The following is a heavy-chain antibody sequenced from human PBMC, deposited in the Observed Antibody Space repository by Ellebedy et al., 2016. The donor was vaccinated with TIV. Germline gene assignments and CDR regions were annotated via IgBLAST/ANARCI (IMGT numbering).Heavy chain of an antibody. Sequence: GSLRLSCAVYGESLSNYFWNWIRQPPGKGLEWIGEINHSGSTNYNPSLERRVTISIDTSKNQFSLKLSSVTAADTAVYYCARSGWAYGDYGYWGQGTLVTVSS. CDR3: ARSGWAYGDYGY. V-gene: IGHV4-34*01. D-gene: IGHD4-17*01. CDR2: INHSGST. CDR1: GESLSNYF. J-gene: IGHJ4*02.